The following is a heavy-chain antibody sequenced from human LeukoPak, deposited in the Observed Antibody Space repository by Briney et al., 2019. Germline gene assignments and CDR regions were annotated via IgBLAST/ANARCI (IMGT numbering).Heavy chain of an antibody. CDR2: FDPEDGET. J-gene: IGHJ4*02. Sequence: ASVKVSCKVSGYTFTELSMHWVRQAPGKGLEWMGGFDPEDGETIYAQKFQGRVTMTEDTSTDTAYMELSSLRSEDTAVYYCATDLSSNYYGSGSLSGDYWGQGTLVTVSS. CDR3: ATDLSSNYYGSGSLSGDY. V-gene: IGHV1-24*01. D-gene: IGHD3-10*01. CDR1: GYTFTELS.